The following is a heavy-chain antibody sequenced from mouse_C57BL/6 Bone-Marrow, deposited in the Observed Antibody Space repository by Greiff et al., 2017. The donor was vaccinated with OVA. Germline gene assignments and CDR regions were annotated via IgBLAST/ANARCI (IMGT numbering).Heavy chain of an antibody. Sequence: EVMLMESGGGLVKPGGSLKLSCAASGFTFSSYAMAWVRQTPEKRLEWVATISDGGSYIYYPDTVTGRFTISRDNAKNNLYLQMSHLKSEDTAMYYCARGPQLGGFAYWGQGTLVTVSA. CDR3: ARGPQLGGFAY. CDR1: GFTFSSYA. J-gene: IGHJ3*01. CDR2: ISDGGSYI. V-gene: IGHV5-4*03. D-gene: IGHD4-1*02.